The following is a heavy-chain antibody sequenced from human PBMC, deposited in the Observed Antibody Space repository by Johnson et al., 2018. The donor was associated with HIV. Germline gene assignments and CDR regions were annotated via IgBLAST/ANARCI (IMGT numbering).Heavy chain of an antibody. CDR3: ARDVIDI. Sequence: QVQLVESGGGLVQPGGSLRLSCAASGFTFSRYAMHWVRQAPGKGLEWVAVLSYDGSSKYYADSVKGRLTISRDNSKNTLYLQMNSRRAEDTAVYYCARDVIDIWGQGTMVTVSS. D-gene: IGHD2-21*01. V-gene: IGHV3-30-3*01. J-gene: IGHJ3*02. CDR2: LSYDGSSK. CDR1: GFTFSRYA.